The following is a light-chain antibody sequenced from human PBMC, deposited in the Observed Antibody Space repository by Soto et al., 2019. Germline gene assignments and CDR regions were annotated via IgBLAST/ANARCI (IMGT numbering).Light chain of an antibody. CDR3: SSYTSSSTSPYV. J-gene: IGLJ1*01. Sequence: QSALTQPASVSGSPGQSITISCTGTGSDVGGYNYVSWYQQHPGKAPKLMIYDVSNRPSGVSNRFSGSKSGNTASLTISGLQAEDEADYYCSSYTSSSTSPYVFGTGTKLTVL. CDR1: GSDVGGYNY. V-gene: IGLV2-14*01. CDR2: DVS.